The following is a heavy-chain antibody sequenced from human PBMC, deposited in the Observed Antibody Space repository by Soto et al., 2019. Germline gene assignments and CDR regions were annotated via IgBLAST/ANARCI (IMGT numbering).Heavy chain of an antibody. CDR2: LSWNSGSI. Sequence: EVQLVESGGGLVQPGRSLRLSCAASGFTFDDYAMHWVRQAPGKGLEWVSGLSWNSGSIGYADSVKGRFTISRDNAKNSLYLQMHSLRAEDTALYYCAKDIASGSFNGMDVWGQGPTVSVAS. CDR3: AKDIASGSFNGMDV. D-gene: IGHD3-10*01. CDR1: GFTFDDYA. J-gene: IGHJ6*02. V-gene: IGHV3-9*01.